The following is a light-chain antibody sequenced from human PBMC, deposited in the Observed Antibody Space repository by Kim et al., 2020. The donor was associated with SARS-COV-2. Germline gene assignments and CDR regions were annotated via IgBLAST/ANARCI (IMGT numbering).Light chain of an antibody. CDR3: SSYTDDSTVI. CDR2: DVS. CDR1: SSDVGGYNF. Sequence: GQPITISCTGPSSDVGGYNFVSWYQQHPGKAPKLMIYDVSTRPSGVSNRFSGSKSGNTASLTISGLQAEDEADYYCSSYTDDSTVIFGGGTQLTVL. J-gene: IGLJ2*01. V-gene: IGLV2-14*03.